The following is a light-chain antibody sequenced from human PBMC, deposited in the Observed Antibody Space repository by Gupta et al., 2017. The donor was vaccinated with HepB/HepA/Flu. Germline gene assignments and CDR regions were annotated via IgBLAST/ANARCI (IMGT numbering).Light chain of an antibody. J-gene: IGKJ4*01. CDR1: QSISTW. V-gene: IGKV1-5*03. CDR3: QQYNSYIT. CDR2: KAS. Sequence: DIQMTQSPSTLSASVGDRVTITCRASQSISTWLAWYQQKPGKAPKLLMYKASSVEGGIPSRFSGSGSGTEFTLTISGLQPDDFATYYCQQYNSYITFGGGTKVEIK.